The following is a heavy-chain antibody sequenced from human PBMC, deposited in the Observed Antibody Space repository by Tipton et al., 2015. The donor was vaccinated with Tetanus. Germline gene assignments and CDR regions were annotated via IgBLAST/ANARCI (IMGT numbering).Heavy chain of an antibody. CDR2: IYYSGNT. Sequence: TLSLTCTVSGGSINSGDYYWSWIRQSPGKGLEWIGYIYYSGNTHYNPSLKSRIAISTDKSKNQVSLRLNSVTAADTAVYFCARTPDYYYGMDVWGQGTTVTVSS. V-gene: IGHV4-30-4*01. CDR3: ARTPDYYYGMDV. J-gene: IGHJ6*02. CDR1: GGSINSGDYY.